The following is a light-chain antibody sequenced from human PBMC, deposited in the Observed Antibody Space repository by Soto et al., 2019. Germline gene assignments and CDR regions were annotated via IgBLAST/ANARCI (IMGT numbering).Light chain of an antibody. V-gene: IGLV2-14*01. J-gene: IGLJ2*01. CDR3: SSYTGSSTYVV. CDR2: DVS. CDR1: SSDVGGYNY. Sequence: QSALTQPASVSGSPGQSITISCTGTSSDVGGYNYVSWYQQHPGKAPKLMIYDVSNRPSGVSNRFSGSKSANTASLTISGLQAEDEAHYYCSSYTGSSTYVVFGGGTKLTAL.